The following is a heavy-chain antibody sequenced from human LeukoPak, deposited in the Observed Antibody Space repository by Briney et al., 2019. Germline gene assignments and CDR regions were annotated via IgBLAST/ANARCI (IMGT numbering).Heavy chain of an antibody. Sequence: GGSLRLSCAASGFTFSSYAMSWVRQAPGKGLEWVSAISGSGGSTYYADSVNGRFTISRDNSKNTLYLQMNSLRAEDTAVYYCAKDLFYSYGSGSYLVYWGQGTLVTVSS. CDR1: GFTFSSYA. CDR3: AKDLFYSYGSGSYLVY. CDR2: ISGSGGST. J-gene: IGHJ4*02. D-gene: IGHD3-10*01. V-gene: IGHV3-23*01.